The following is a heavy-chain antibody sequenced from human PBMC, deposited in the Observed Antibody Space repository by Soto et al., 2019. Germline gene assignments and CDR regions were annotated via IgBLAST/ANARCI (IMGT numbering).Heavy chain of an antibody. CDR3: ARHCSRTTSRYYYGMDV. J-gene: IGHJ6*02. CDR1: GYSFTTYW. D-gene: IGHD2-2*01. Sequence: PGESLKISCKGSGYSFTTYWINWVRQMPGKGLEWMGKIDPTGSYVNYSPSFQGHVTISSDKSISTTYLQWSTLMASDTATYYCARHCSRTTSRYYYGMDVWGQGTTVTVSS. CDR2: IDPTGSYV. V-gene: IGHV5-10-1*01.